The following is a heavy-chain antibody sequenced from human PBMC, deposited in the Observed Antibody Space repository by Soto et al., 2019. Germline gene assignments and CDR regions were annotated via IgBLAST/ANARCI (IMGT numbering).Heavy chain of an antibody. V-gene: IGHV2-5*01. Sequence: QITLKESGPTLVKPTQTLTLTCTFSGFSLSTSGVGVGWIRQPPGKALEWLALIYWNDDKRYSPSLKSRLTITKDTSKNQVVLTMTNMDPVDTATYYCAHRVRYYGSGSYLVNWFDPWGQGTLVTVSS. J-gene: IGHJ5*02. CDR1: GFSLSTSGVG. CDR2: IYWNDDK. D-gene: IGHD3-10*01. CDR3: AHRVRYYGSGSYLVNWFDP.